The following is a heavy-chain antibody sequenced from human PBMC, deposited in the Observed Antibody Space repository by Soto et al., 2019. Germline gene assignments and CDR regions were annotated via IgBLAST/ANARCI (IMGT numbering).Heavy chain of an antibody. D-gene: IGHD2-2*01. J-gene: IGHJ6*03. CDR1: GGSISSDY. CDR2: IYYSGST. Sequence: SETLSLTCTVSGGSISSDYWSWIRQPPGKGLEWIGYIYYSGSTNYNPSLKSRVTISVDTSKNQFSLKLSSVTAADTAVYYCASLVVVVPAAMPPHYYMDVWGKGTTVTVSS. V-gene: IGHV4-59*01. CDR3: ASLVVVVPAAMPPHYYMDV.